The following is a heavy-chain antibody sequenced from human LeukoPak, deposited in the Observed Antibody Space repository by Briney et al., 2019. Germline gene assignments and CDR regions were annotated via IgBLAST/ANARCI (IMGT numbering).Heavy chain of an antibody. J-gene: IGHJ5*02. V-gene: IGHV3-66*01. CDR3: AKVFSYDSSGYYLRGSGNWFDP. D-gene: IGHD3-22*01. CDR2: IYSGGST. Sequence: GGSLRLSCAASGFTVSSNYMSWVRQAPGKGLEWVSVIYSGGSTYYADSVKGRFTISRDNSKNTLYLQMNSLRAEDTAVYYCAKVFSYDSSGYYLRGSGNWFDPWGQGTLVTVSS. CDR1: GFTVSSNY.